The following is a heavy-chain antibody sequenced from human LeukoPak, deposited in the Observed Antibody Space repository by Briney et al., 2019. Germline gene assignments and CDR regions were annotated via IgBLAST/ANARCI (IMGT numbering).Heavy chain of an antibody. V-gene: IGHV4-59*01. J-gene: IGHJ6*04. Sequence: PSETLSLTCTVSGGSISSYYWSWIRQPPGKGLEWIGYIYYSGSTNYNPSLKSRVTISVDTSKNQFSLKLSSVTAADTAVYYCARVGVAARQGLDVWGKGTTVTVSS. D-gene: IGHD6-6*01. CDR3: ARVGVAARQGLDV. CDR2: IYYSGST. CDR1: GGSISSYY.